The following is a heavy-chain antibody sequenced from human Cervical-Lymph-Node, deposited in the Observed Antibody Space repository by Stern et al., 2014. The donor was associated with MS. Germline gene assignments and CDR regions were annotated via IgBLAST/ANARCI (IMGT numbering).Heavy chain of an antibody. CDR2: ITPLFGTA. D-gene: IGHD6-13*01. V-gene: IGHV1-69*01. CDR1: GDTFSNLD. J-gene: IGHJ4*02. CDR3: ARHQGGIAAY. Sequence: VQLVESGAEVKTPGSSVKVSCKASGDTFSNLDISWVRQDPGHGPESLGGITPLFGTANYAQMFQGRLTFTADESTSTIYMELSSLTSDDTAVYYCARHQGGIAAYWGQGTPVTVSS.